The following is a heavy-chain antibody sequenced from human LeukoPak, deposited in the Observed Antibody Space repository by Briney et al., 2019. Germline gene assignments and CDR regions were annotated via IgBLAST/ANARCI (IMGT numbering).Heavy chain of an antibody. D-gene: IGHD1-26*01. CDR3: ARVAASGSYHFDY. V-gene: IGHV4-34*01. CDR1: GGSFSGYY. CDR2: INHSGST. Sequence: SETPSLTCAVYGGSFSGYYWSWIRQPPGKGLEWIGEINHSGSTNYNPSLKSRVTISVDTSKNQFSLKLSSVTAADTAVYYCARVAASGSYHFDYWGQGTLVTVSS. J-gene: IGHJ4*02.